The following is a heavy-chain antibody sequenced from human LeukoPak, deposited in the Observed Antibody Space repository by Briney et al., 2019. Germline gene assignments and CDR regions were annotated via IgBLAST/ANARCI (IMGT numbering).Heavy chain of an antibody. CDR3: AGGDSGYFDY. D-gene: IGHD1-26*01. CDR1: GGSISSSSYY. V-gene: IGHV4-39*07. Sequence: SETLSLTCTVSGGSISSSSYYWGWIRQPPGKGLEWIGSIYYSGSTYYNPSLKSRVTISVDTSKNQFSLKLSSVTAADTAVYYCAGGDSGYFDYWGQGTLVTVSS. CDR2: IYYSGST. J-gene: IGHJ4*02.